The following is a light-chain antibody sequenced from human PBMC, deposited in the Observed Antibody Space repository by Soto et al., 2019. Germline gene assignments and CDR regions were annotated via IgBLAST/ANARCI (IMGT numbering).Light chain of an antibody. V-gene: IGLV2-23*02. CDR1: SSDVGIYNL. Sequence: QSVLTQPASVSGSPGQSIAISCTGTSSDVGIYNLVSWYQQHPGKAPKLIIYEVSKRPSGVSDRFSGSKSGSTASLTISGLQAEDEADYYCYSYACDNTYYVFGTGTKVTVL. J-gene: IGLJ1*01. CDR2: EVS. CDR3: YSYACDNTYYV.